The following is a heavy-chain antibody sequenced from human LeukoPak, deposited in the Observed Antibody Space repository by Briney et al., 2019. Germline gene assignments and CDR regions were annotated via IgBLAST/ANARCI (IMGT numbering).Heavy chain of an antibody. V-gene: IGHV1-2*02. CDR2: INPNSGGT. CDR1: GYTFTGYY. CDR3: VRLDIDYSNYAYAFDI. Sequence: ASVKVSCKASGYTFTGYYMHWVRQAPGQGLEWMGWINPNSGGTNYAQKFQGRVTMTRDTSISTAYMELSRLRSDDTAVYYCVRLDIDYSNYAYAFDIWGQGTMVTVSS. J-gene: IGHJ3*02. D-gene: IGHD4-11*01.